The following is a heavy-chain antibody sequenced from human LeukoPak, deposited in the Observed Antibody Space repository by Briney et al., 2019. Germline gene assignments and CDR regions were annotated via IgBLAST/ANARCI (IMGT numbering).Heavy chain of an antibody. CDR3: AAGVVVAATPFYFDY. D-gene: IGHD2-15*01. Sequence: GGSLRLSCAASGFTFSSYAMSWVRQAPGKGLEWDSAISGSGGSTYYADSVKGRFTISRDNSKNTLYLQMNSLRAEDTAVYYCAAGVVVAATPFYFDYWGQGTLVTVSS. CDR2: ISGSGGST. CDR1: GFTFSSYA. J-gene: IGHJ4*02. V-gene: IGHV3-23*01.